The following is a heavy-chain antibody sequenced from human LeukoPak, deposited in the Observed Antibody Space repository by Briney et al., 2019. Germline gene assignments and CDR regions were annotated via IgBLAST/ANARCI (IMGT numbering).Heavy chain of an antibody. CDR2: IYTSGST. J-gene: IGHJ6*03. CDR1: GGSISSGSYY. Sequence: PSETLSLXCTVSGGSISSGSYYWSWIRQPAGKGLEWIGRIYTSGSTNYNPSLKSRVTISVDTSKNQFSLKLSSVTAADTAVYYCARNTVFWRYYYMDVWGKGTTVTVSS. V-gene: IGHV4-61*02. CDR3: ARNTVFWRYYYMDV. D-gene: IGHD3-3*01.